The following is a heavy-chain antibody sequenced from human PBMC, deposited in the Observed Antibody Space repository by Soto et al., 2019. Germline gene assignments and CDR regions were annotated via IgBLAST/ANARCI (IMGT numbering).Heavy chain of an antibody. CDR1: GGSISSGDYY. CDR3: ARENGYGGYDNFDY. CDR2: IYYSGST. D-gene: IGHD5-12*01. J-gene: IGHJ4*02. Sequence: SETLSLTCTVSGGSISSGDYYWSWIRQPPGKSLEWIGYIYYSGSTYYNPSLKSRVTISVDTSKNQFSLKLSSVTAADTAGYYCARENGYGGYDNFDYWGQGTLVTVSS. V-gene: IGHV4-30-4*01.